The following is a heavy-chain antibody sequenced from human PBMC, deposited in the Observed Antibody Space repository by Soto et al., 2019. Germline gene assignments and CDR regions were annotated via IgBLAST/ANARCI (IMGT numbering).Heavy chain of an antibody. CDR1: GFTFSNAW. CDR2: IKSKTDGGTT. D-gene: IGHD6-13*01. CDR3: ARVAGRSSWYLLDFDY. V-gene: IGHV3-15*07. Sequence: GGSLRLSCAASGFTFSNAWMNWVRQAPGKGLEWVGRIKSKTDGGTTDYAAPVKGRFTISRDNSKNTLYLQMNGLRAEDTAVYYCARVAGRSSWYLLDFDYWGQRTLVTVSS. J-gene: IGHJ4*02.